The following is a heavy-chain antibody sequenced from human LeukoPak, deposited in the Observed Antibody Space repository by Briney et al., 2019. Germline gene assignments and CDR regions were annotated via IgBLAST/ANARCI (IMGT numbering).Heavy chain of an antibody. CDR1: GFTFSDYS. D-gene: IGHD4-23*01. J-gene: IGHJ4*02. CDR3: AANGGPFDF. CDR2: ISSTNSYI. V-gene: IGHV3-21*04. Sequence: GGSLRLSCAASGFTFSDYSMSWVRQAPGKGLEWVSSISSTNSYIYNADSVRGRFTISRDNARNSLYLQMNGLRAEDTAVYYCAANGGPFDFWGQGTLVTVSA.